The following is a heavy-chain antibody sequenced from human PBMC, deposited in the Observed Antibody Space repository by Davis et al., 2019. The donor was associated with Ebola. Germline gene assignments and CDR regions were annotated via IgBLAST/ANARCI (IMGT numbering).Heavy chain of an antibody. CDR1: GYSFTSYW. CDR2: IYPGDSDT. Sequence: GESLKISCKGSGYSFTSYWIGWVRQMPGKGLEWMGIIYPGDSDTRYSPSFQGQVTISADKSISTAYLQWSSLKASDTAMYYCARQLGYDYVWGSYRPYYYYYYGMDVWGQGTTVTVSS. CDR3: ARQLGYDYVWGSYRPYYYYYYGMDV. J-gene: IGHJ6*02. V-gene: IGHV5-51*01. D-gene: IGHD3-16*02.